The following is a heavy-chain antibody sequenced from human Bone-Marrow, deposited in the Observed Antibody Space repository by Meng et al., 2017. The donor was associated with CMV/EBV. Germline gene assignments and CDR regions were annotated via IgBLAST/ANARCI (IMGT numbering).Heavy chain of an antibody. J-gene: IGHJ6*02. CDR1: GYTFTSYG. Sequence: ASVKVSCKASGYTFTSYGISWVRQAPGQGLEWMGWISAYNGNTNYAQKLQGRVTMTTDTSTSTAYMELRSLRSDDTAVYYCAGMRMPGPYYYYGMDVWGQGTTVTVPS. CDR3: AGMRMPGPYYYYGMDV. CDR2: ISAYNGNT. V-gene: IGHV1-18*01. D-gene: IGHD1-14*01.